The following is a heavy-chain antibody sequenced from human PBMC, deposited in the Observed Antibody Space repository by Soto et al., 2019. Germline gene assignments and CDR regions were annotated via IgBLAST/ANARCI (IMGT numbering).Heavy chain of an antibody. D-gene: IGHD3-10*01. V-gene: IGHV2-5*02. Sequence: QITLKESGPTLVKPTQTLTLTCTFSGFSLTTSGEGVVWIRQPPGKALEWLGIIYWDDDKRYSPSLERRVTITKDTSKNQVVLTMTNMDPVDTGTYYCTHILGYGSGLSWGQGTLVTVSS. J-gene: IGHJ5*02. CDR2: IYWDDDK. CDR1: GFSLTTSGEG. CDR3: THILGYGSGLS.